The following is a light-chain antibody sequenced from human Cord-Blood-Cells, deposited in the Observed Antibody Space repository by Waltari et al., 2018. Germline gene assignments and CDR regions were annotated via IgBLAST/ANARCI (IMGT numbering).Light chain of an antibody. J-gene: IGLJ2*01. V-gene: IGLV3-1*01. CDR3: QAWDSSTVV. CDR2: QDS. CDR1: KLGDKY. Sequence: SYELTQPPSVSVSPGQTASITCSGDKLGDKYACWYQQKPGQSPVLVIYQDSKRPSGIPGRFSGSNSGNTATLTISGTQAMDEADNYGQAWDSSTVVFGGGTKLTV.